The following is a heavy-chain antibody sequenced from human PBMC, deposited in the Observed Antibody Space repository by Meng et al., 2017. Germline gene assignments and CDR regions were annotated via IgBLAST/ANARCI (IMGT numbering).Heavy chain of an antibody. V-gene: IGHV5-51*01. CDR2: IYPGDSDT. CDR1: GYSFTSYW. CDR3: ARKGKNTYNIYYFDY. D-gene: IGHD1-1*01. J-gene: IGHJ4*02. Sequence: GESLKISCKGSGYSFTSYWIGWVRQMPGKGLEWMGIIYPGDSDTRYSPSFQGQVTISADKSISTAYLQWSSLKASDTAMYYCARKGKNTYNIYYFDYWGQGALVTVSS.